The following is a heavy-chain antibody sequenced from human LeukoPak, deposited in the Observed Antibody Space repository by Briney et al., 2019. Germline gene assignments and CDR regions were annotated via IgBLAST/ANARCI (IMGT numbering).Heavy chain of an antibody. D-gene: IGHD5-18*01. CDR2: IYYSGST. J-gene: IGHJ5*02. CDR3: ARGGGYGFLWFDP. Sequence: SQTLSLTCTVSGGSISSGGYYWSWIRQHPGKGLEWIGYIYYSGSTYYNPSLKSRVTISVDTSKNQFSLKLSSVTAADTAVYYCARGGGYGFLWFDPWGQGTLVTVSS. CDR1: GGSISSGGYY. V-gene: IGHV4-31*03.